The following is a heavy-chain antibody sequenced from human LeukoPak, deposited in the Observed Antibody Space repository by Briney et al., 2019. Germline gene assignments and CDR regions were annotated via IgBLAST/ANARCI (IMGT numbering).Heavy chain of an antibody. CDR2: INHSGST. V-gene: IGHV4-34*01. J-gene: IGHJ4*02. D-gene: IGHD3-22*01. CDR1: GGSFSVYY. Sequence: SSETLSLTCAVYGGSFSVYYWSWIRQPPGKGLEWIGEINHSGSTNYNPSLKSRVTISVDTSKNQFSLKLSSVTAADTAVYYCARALGYYYDSSGYSYWGQGTLVTVSS. CDR3: ARALGYYYDSSGYSY.